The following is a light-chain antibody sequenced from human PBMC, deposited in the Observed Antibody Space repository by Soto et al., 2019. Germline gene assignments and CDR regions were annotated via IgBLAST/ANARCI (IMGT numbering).Light chain of an antibody. Sequence: ETVMTQSPATLSVSPGERATLSCRASESVSTNLAWYQQKPGQAPRLLIYDVSTGATGIPPRFSGRGSGTEFTLTISSLQSEDFAVYYCQQYNNWPQTFGQGTKVDI. CDR3: QQYNNWPQT. CDR2: DVS. CDR1: ESVSTN. J-gene: IGKJ1*01. V-gene: IGKV3-15*01.